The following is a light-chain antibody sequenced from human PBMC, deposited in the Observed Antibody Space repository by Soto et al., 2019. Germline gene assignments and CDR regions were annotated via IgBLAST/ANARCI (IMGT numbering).Light chain of an antibody. J-gene: IGLJ2*01. CDR2: ENN. Sequence: QSVLTQPPSVSAAPGQKVTISCSGSSSNIGNKYVSWYQQLPGTAPKLLIYENNKRPSGIPDRFSGSKSGTSATLDITGLQTGDEADYYCGTWDNSLRAGVFGGGTQLTVL. V-gene: IGLV1-51*02. CDR3: GTWDNSLRAGV. CDR1: SSNIGNKY.